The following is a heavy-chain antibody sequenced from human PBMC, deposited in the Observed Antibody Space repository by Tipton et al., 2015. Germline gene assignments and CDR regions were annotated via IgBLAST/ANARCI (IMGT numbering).Heavy chain of an antibody. CDR3: ARDLMNSIYGLRGMDV. Sequence: TLSLTCAVSGGSISSSYWWSWVRQPPGKGLEWIGEIYYSGSTNYNPSLKSRVTISVDTSKNQFSLKLSSATAADTAVYYCARDLMNSIYGLRGMDVWGQGTTVTVPS. V-gene: IGHV4-4*02. D-gene: IGHD4-11*01. CDR1: GGSISSSYW. J-gene: IGHJ6*02. CDR2: IYYSGST.